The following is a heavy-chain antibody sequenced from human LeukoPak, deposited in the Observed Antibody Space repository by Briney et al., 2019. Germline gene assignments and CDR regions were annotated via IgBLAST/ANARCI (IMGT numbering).Heavy chain of an antibody. Sequence: PVGSLRLSCAASGFTFSSYGMHRVRQAPGKGLEWVAFIRYDGSNKYYADSVKGRFTISRDNSKNTLYLQMNSLRAEDTAVYYCAKEGPNINWFDPWGQGTLVTVSS. D-gene: IGHD2/OR15-2a*01. CDR2: IRYDGSNK. J-gene: IGHJ5*02. CDR1: GFTFSSYG. CDR3: AKEGPNINWFDP. V-gene: IGHV3-30*02.